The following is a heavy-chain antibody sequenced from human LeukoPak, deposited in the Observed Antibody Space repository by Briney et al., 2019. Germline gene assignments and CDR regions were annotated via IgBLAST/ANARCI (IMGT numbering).Heavy chain of an antibody. D-gene: IGHD6-19*01. J-gene: IGHJ4*02. CDR1: GYTFTSYD. V-gene: IGHV1-8*01. CDR2: MNPNSGNT. CDR3: ATVSGWYQVFDY. Sequence: GASVKVSCKASGYTFTSYDINWVRQATGQGLEWMGWMNPNSGNTGYEQRFQGRVTMTEDTSTDTAYMELSSLRSEDTAVYYCATVSGWYQVFDYWGQGTLVTVSS.